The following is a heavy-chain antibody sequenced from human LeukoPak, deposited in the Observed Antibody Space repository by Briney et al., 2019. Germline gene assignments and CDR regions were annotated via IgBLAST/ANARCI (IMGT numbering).Heavy chain of an antibody. CDR3: ARGSSVRGLDY. Sequence: ASVKVSCKASGYTFTGYYMHWVRQAPGQGLEWMGWINANTGGAFYAQKFQGRVTMTRDTSITTAYMELSRLRSDDTAVYYCARGSSVRGLDYWGQGTLVTVSS. D-gene: IGHD4-17*01. V-gene: IGHV1-2*02. J-gene: IGHJ4*02. CDR1: GYTFTGYY. CDR2: INANTGGA.